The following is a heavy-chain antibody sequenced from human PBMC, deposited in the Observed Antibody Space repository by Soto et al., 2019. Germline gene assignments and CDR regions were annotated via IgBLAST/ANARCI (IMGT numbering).Heavy chain of an antibody. D-gene: IGHD3-22*01. CDR2: INPNSGGT. CDR1: GYTFTGYY. J-gene: IGHJ5*02. V-gene: IGHV1-2*04. Sequence: ASVKVSCKASGYTFTGYYMHWVRQAPGQGLEWMGWINPNSGGTNYAQKFQGWVTMTRDTSISTAYMELSRLRSDDTAVYYCARSRRTYDSSGYLYNWFDPWGQGTLVTVSS. CDR3: ARSRRTYDSSGYLYNWFDP.